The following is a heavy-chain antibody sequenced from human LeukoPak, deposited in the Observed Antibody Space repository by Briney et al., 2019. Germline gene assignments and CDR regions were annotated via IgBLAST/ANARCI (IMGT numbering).Heavy chain of an antibody. CDR2: ISAYNGNT. Sequence: GASVKVSCKASGYTFTSYGISWVRQPPGQGLEWMGWISAYNGNTNYAQELQGRVTMTTDTSTSTAYMELRSLRSDDTAVYYCARGLIVATIGRHGWFDPWGQGTLVTVSS. D-gene: IGHD5-12*01. CDR3: ARGLIVATIGRHGWFDP. CDR1: GYTFTSYG. V-gene: IGHV1-18*01. J-gene: IGHJ5*02.